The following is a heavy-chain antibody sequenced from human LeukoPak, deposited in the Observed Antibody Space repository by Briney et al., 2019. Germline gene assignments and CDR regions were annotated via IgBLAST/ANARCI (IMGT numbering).Heavy chain of an antibody. J-gene: IGHJ1*01. V-gene: IGHV3-11*01. Sequence: GGSLRLFCAASGFTFSDYYMSWIRQAPGKGLEWVSYISSSGSTIYYADSVKGRFTISRDNAKNSLYLQMNSLRAEDTAVYYCASTYDSSGYYYALTPDQPEYFQHWGQGTLVTVPS. D-gene: IGHD3-22*01. CDR1: GFTFSDYY. CDR3: ASTYDSSGYYYALTPDQPEYFQH. CDR2: ISSSGSTI.